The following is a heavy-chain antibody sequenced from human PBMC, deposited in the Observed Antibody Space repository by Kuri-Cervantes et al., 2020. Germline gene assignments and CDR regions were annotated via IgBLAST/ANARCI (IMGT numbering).Heavy chain of an antibody. CDR1: GYTFTSYD. CDR3: ASGRDYYGSGTLDAFDI. V-gene: IGHV1-2*02. D-gene: IGHD3-10*01. Sequence: ASVKVSCKASGYTFTSYDINWVRQATGQGLEWMGWINPNSGGTNYAQKFQGRVAMTRDTSISTAYMELSRLRSDDTAVYYCASGRDYYGSGTLDAFDIWGQGAMVTVSS. CDR2: INPNSGGT. J-gene: IGHJ3*02.